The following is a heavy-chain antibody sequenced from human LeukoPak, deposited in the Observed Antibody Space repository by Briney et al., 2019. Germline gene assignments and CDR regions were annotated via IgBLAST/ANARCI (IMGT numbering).Heavy chain of an antibody. V-gene: IGHV4-4*07. CDR2: IYTSGST. CDR1: GGSISSYY. CDR3: ARGRRGTIFGVVLGYMDV. D-gene: IGHD3-3*01. J-gene: IGHJ6*03. Sequence: SETLSLTCTVSGGSISSYYWSWIRQPAGKGLEWIGRIYTSGSTNYNPSLKSRVTMSVDTSKNQFSLKLSSVTAADTAVYYCARGRRGTIFGVVLGYMDVWGKGTTVTVSS.